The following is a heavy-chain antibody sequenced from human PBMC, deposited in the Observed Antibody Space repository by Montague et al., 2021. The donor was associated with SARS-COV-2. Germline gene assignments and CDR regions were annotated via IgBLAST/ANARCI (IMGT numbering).Heavy chain of an antibody. V-gene: IGHV4-59*01. Sequence: SETLSLTCIVSGGSISRYYWSWIRHSPGKGLEWIGNVFYSGSTNYNPSLKSRVTIFVDRSKNQFSLRLSSVTAADTAVYYCARVGFGEYFDYWGQGTLVTVSS. CDR2: VFYSGST. CDR1: GGSISRYY. J-gene: IGHJ4*02. CDR3: ARVGFGEYFDY. D-gene: IGHD3-10*01.